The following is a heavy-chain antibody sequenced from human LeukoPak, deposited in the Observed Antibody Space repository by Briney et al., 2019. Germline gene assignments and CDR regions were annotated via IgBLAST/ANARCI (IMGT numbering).Heavy chain of an antibody. J-gene: IGHJ1*01. V-gene: IGHV3-30*04. CDR2: ISYDGSNK. Sequence: PGGSLRLSCAASGFTFSSYAMHWVRQAPGKGLEWVAVISYDGSNKYYADSVKGRFTISRDNSKNTLYLQMNSLRAEDTAVHYCAKDFAKYCSGGCDFQYWGQGTLVTVSS. CDR3: AKDFAKYCSGGCDFQY. CDR1: GFTFSSYA. D-gene: IGHD2-15*01.